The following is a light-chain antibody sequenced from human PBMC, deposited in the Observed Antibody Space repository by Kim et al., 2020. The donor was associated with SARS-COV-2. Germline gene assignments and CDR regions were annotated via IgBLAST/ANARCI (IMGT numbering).Light chain of an antibody. V-gene: IGLV3-21*04. CDR1: NIGSKS. J-gene: IGLJ3*02. Sequence: SYELTQPPSVSVAPGKTARITCGGNNIGSKSVHWYQQKPGQAPVLVIYYDSDRPSGIPERFTGSNSGNTATLTSSRVEAGDEVDYYCQVWDSSSDHWVFGGGTQLTVL. CDR2: YDS. CDR3: QVWDSSSDHWV.